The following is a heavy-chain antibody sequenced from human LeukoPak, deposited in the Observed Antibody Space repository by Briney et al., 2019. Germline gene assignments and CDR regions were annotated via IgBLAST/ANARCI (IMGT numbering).Heavy chain of an antibody. CDR3: ARDRSGYYVSDY. CDR1: GFTFSSYA. D-gene: IGHD3-22*01. Sequence: GGSLRLSCAASGFTFSSYAMSWVRQAPGKGLEWVAVISYDGSSKYYADSVKGRFTISRDNSKNTLYLQMNSLRAEDTAVYYCARDRSGYYVSDYWGQGALVTVSS. J-gene: IGHJ4*02. CDR2: ISYDGSSK. V-gene: IGHV3-30-3*01.